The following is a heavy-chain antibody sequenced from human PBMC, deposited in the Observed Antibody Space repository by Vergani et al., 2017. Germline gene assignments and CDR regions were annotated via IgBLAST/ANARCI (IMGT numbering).Heavy chain of an antibody. J-gene: IGHJ4*02. CDR2: IYPGDSDT. Sequence: EVQLVPSGAEVKKPGESLKISCKGSGYSFTSYWIGWVRQMPGKGLEWMGIIYPGDSDTRYSPSFQGQVTSSADKSISTAYLQWSSLKASDTAMYYCARHGAYYYDSSGYVDYWGQGTLVTVSS. V-gene: IGHV5-51*01. D-gene: IGHD3-22*01. CDR1: GYSFTSYW. CDR3: ARHGAYYYDSSGYVDY.